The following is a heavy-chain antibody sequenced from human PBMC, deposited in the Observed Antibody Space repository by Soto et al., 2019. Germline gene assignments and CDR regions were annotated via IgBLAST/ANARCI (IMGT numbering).Heavy chain of an antibody. CDR1: GFTFSSYS. Sequence: LRLSCAASGFTFSSYSMNWVRQAPGKGLEWVSYITSSSTIYYADSVKGRFTISRDNAKNSLYLQMNSLRDEDTAVYYCASVSPPSESYYLDYWGQGTLVTVSS. CDR3: ASVSPPSESYYLDY. CDR2: ITSSSTI. D-gene: IGHD1-26*01. J-gene: IGHJ4*02. V-gene: IGHV3-48*02.